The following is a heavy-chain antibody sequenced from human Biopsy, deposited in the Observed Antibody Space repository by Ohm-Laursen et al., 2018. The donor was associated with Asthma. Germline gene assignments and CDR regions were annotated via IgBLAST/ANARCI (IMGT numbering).Heavy chain of an antibody. J-gene: IGHJ6*02. V-gene: IGHV1-69*19. Sequence: SSVSLSCKAPGGTFSNFAISWARQAPGHGLEWLGGLMTVLGTTNYAQQFHGRVTIAADESTSTAYMEVTSLRSEDPAIYYCARCQVGYSSGWSLLLKKIYYSGMDVWGQGTAVTVSS. D-gene: IGHD6-19*01. CDR1: GGTFSNFA. CDR3: ARCQVGYSSGWSLLLKKIYYSGMDV. CDR2: LMTVLGTT.